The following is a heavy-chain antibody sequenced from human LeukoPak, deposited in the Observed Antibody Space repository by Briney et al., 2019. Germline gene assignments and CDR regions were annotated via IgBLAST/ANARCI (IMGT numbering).Heavy chain of an antibody. D-gene: IGHD3-9*01. Sequence: SVKVSCKASGYTFTSYGSSWVRQAPGHGLEWMGWISAYNGNTNYAQKVQGRITMTTDTATSTAYMELRSLRSDDTAVYYCARENYDILTGYYYFDYWGQGTLVTVSS. CDR1: GYTFTSYG. V-gene: IGHV1-18*01. CDR2: ISAYNGNT. J-gene: IGHJ4*02. CDR3: ARENYDILTGYYYFDY.